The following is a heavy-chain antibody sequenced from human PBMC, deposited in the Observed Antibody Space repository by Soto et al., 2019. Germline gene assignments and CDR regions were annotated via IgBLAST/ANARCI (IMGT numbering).Heavy chain of an antibody. Sequence: ASVKVSCKASGYTFTSYGISCVRQAPGQGLEWMGWISAYNGNTNYAQKLQGRVTMTTDTSTSTAYMELRSLRSDDTAVYYCARGSYPQQLASDYYYYYMDVWGKGTTVTVSS. J-gene: IGHJ6*03. D-gene: IGHD6-13*01. CDR1: GYTFTSYG. CDR2: ISAYNGNT. V-gene: IGHV1-18*01. CDR3: ARGSYPQQLASDYYYYYMDV.